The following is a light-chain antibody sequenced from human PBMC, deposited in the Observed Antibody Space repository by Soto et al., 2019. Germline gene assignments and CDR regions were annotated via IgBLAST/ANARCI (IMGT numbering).Light chain of an antibody. CDR1: QSVSSN. Sequence: EIVVTQSPATLSMSPGERATLSCRASQSVSSNLAWYQQKRGQAPRRLIYGASTRATGFPARFSGSGSGTEFTLTISSLQSEDFAVYYCQQYKNWPLTFGGGTKVEIK. CDR2: GAS. CDR3: QQYKNWPLT. V-gene: IGKV3-15*01. J-gene: IGKJ4*01.